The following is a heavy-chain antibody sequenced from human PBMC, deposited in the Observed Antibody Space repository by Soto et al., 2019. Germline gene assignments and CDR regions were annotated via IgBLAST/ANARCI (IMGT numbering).Heavy chain of an antibody. D-gene: IGHD2-2*01. V-gene: IGHV3-48*03. CDR3: ARGYCSSTSCYPILQPLDV. CDR1: GFTFSSYE. CDR2: ISSSGSTI. Sequence: GSLRLSCAASGFTFSSYEMNWVRQAPGKGLEWVSYISSSGSTIYYADSVKGRFTISRDNAKNSPYLQMNSLRAEDTAVYYCARGYCSSTSCYPILQPLDVWGQGTTVTVSS. J-gene: IGHJ6*02.